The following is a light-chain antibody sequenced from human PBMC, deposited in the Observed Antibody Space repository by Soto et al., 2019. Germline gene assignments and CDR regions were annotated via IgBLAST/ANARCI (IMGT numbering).Light chain of an antibody. J-gene: IGKJ1*01. CDR2: GAS. CDR3: HQIGT. V-gene: IGKV3-20*01. CDR1: QSVSSSY. Sequence: EIVLTQSPGTLSLSPGERATLSCRASQSVSSSYLAWYQQKPGQAPRLLIYGASSRATGIPDRFSGSGSGTDFSVSMSRLEPEDVAVYYCHQIGTFGQGTKVEIK.